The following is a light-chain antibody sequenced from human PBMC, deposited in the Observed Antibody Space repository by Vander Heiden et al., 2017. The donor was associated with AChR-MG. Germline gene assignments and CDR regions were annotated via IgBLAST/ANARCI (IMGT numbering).Light chain of an antibody. Sequence: DFVMTQSPLSLPVTPGEPASISCRSSQSLLHSNGYNYLDWYLQKPGQSPQLLIYLGSNRASGVPDRFSGSGSGTDFTLKISRVEAEDVGVYYCRQALQTLWTFGQGTKVEIK. CDR1: QSLLHSNGYNY. CDR3: RQALQTLWT. CDR2: LGS. V-gene: IGKV2-28*01. J-gene: IGKJ1*01.